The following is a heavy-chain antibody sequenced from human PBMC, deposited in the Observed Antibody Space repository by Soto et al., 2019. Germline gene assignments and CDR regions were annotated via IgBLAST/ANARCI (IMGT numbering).Heavy chain of an antibody. CDR3: ARDLAWNDVLGVMGYYYYYMDV. CDR2: IKQDGSEK. J-gene: IGHJ6*03. V-gene: IGHV3-7*01. CDR1: GFTFSSYW. Sequence: HPGGSLRLSCAASGFTFSSYWMSWVRQAPGKGLEWVANIKQDGSEKYYVDSVKGRFTISRDNAKNSLYLQMNSLRAEDTAVYYCARDLAWNDVLGVMGYYYYYMDVWGKGTTVTVSS. D-gene: IGHD1-1*01.